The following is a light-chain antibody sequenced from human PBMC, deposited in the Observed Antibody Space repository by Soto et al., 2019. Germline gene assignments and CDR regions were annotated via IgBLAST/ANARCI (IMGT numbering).Light chain of an antibody. CDR2: GAS. Sequence: EIVLTQSPATLSFYPGERATLSCRASQSVSSYLAWYQQKPGQAPRLLIYGASTRATGIPARFSGSGSGTEFTLTISSLQSEDFAVYYCQQYNNWPLTFGGGTKVDIK. CDR3: QQYNNWPLT. CDR1: QSVSSY. J-gene: IGKJ4*01. V-gene: IGKV3-15*01.